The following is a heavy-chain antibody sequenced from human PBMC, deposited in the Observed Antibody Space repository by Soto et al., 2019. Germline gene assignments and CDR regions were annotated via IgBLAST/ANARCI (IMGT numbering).Heavy chain of an antibody. J-gene: IGHJ4*02. Sequence: GGSLRLSCAASGFTFSSYGMHWVRQAPGKGLEWVAVISYDGSNKYYADSVKGRFTISRDNSKNTLYLQMNSLRAEDTAVYYCAKALVGATLSFFDYWGQGTLVTVSS. CDR3: AKALVGATLSFFDY. V-gene: IGHV3-30*18. D-gene: IGHD1-26*01. CDR1: GFTFSSYG. CDR2: ISYDGSNK.